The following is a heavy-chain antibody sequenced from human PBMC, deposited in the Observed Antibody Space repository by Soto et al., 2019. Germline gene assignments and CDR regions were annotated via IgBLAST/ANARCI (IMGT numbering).Heavy chain of an antibody. D-gene: IGHD2-21*02. CDR2: VSPKIGCT. V-gene: IGHV1-2*02. Sequence: ASVKVSCKASGYTFTGYDIRWVRQAPGQGLEWMGWVSPKIGCTKYAQKFQSTVTMTRDTSLTTAYMELSSLRSDDTAVYYCARQSAYCVGAGYTDPMDYWGQGTLFTVSS. CDR3: ARQSAYCVGAGYTDPMDY. J-gene: IGHJ4*02. CDR1: GYTFTGYD.